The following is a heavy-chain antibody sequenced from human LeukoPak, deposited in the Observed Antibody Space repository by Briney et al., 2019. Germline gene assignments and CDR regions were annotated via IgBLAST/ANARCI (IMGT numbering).Heavy chain of an antibody. CDR3: AMDYSSSWYLGY. D-gene: IGHD6-13*01. V-gene: IGHV4-31*03. CDR1: GGSISSGGYY. J-gene: IGHJ4*02. Sequence: PSQTLSLTCTVSGGSISSGGYYWRWIRQHPGKGLEWIGYIYYSGSTYYNPSLKSRVTISVDTSKNQFSLKLSSVTAADTAVYYCAMDYSSSWYLGYWGQGTLVTVSS. CDR2: IYYSGST.